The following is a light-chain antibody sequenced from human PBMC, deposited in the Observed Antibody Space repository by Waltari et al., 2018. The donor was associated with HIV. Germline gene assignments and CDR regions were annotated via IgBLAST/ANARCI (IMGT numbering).Light chain of an antibody. J-gene: IGKJ2*01. CDR1: QSVSSY. CDR2: DAS. V-gene: IGKV3-11*01. CDR3: QQRSNWRTT. Sequence: EIVLTQSPATLSLSPGERVTLSCRASQSVSSYLAWYQQKPGQAPRLLIYDASNRATGIPARFSGSGSGTDFTLTISSLEPEDFAVYYCQQRSNWRTTFGQGTKLEIK.